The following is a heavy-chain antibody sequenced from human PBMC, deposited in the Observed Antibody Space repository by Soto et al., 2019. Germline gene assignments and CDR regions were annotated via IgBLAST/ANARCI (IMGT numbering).Heavy chain of an antibody. CDR1: GYTFTSYY. D-gene: IGHD3-9*01. J-gene: IGHJ3*02. CDR3: ARDRVQTVTYYDILTGSSTAFDI. CDR2: INPSGGST. V-gene: IGHV1-46*03. Sequence: GASVKVSCKASGYTFTSYYMHWVRQAPGQGLEWMGIINPSGGSTSYAQKFQGRVTMTRDTSTSTVYMELSSLRSEDTAVYYCARDRVQTVTYYDILTGSSTAFDIWGQGTMVTVSS.